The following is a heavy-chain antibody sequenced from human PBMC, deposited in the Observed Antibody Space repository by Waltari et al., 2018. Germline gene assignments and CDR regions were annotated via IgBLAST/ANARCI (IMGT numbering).Heavy chain of an antibody. J-gene: IGHJ6*02. D-gene: IGHD6-6*01. CDR2: SRHKPNSYNT. CDR1: GFIFSDHY. CDR3: ARGEYSSSSGALDYYYGLDV. V-gene: IGHV3-72*01. Sequence: EVQLVESGGGLVQPGGSLRLSCAASGFIFSDHYMDWVRQAPGKGLEWVGRSRHKPNSYNTEDAASVKGRFTISRDDSKNSLYLQMNSLKTEDTAVYYCARGEYSSSSGALDYYYGLDVWGQGTTVTVSS.